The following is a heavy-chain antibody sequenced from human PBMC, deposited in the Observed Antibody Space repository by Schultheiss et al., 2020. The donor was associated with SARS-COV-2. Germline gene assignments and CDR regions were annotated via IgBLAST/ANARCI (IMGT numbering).Heavy chain of an antibody. V-gene: IGHV4-59*10. CDR3: ARTDWDSGYYYYMDV. CDR1: GGSFSGYY. CDR2: IYTSGST. D-gene: IGHD3-10*01. J-gene: IGHJ6*03. Sequence: SQTLSLTCAVYGGSFSGYYWSWIRQPPGKGLEWIGRIYTSGSTNYNPSLKSRVTMSVDTSKNQFSLKLSSVTAADTAVYYCARTDWDSGYYYYMDVWGKGTTVTVSS.